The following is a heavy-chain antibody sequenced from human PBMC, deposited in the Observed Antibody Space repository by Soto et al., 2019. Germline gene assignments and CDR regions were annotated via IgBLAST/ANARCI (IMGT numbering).Heavy chain of an antibody. CDR1: GFTFTGYY. CDR2: INPNSGGT. V-gene: IGHV1-2*02. Sequence: ASVKVSCKASGFTFTGYYMHWVRQAPGQGLEWMGWINPNSGGTNYAQKFQGRVTMTRDTSISTAYMELSRLRSDDTAVYYCARDSVYYYDSSGFSWFDPWGQGTLVTVSS. D-gene: IGHD3-22*01. CDR3: ARDSVYYYDSSGFSWFDP. J-gene: IGHJ5*02.